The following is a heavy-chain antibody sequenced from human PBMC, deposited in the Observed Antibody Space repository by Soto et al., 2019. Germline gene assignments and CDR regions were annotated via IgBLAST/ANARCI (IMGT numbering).Heavy chain of an antibody. CDR1: GGSISSYY. J-gene: IGHJ6*02. Sequence: QVQLQESGPGLVKPSETLSLTCTVSGGSISSYYWSWIRQPPGKGLEWIGYIYFSGSTNYNPSLRSRGPRPVDTSKNQFSLQLSSVTAADTAVYYCARGGTVVTPVYYYYYGMDVWGQGTTVTVSS. D-gene: IGHD2-21*02. CDR2: IYFSGST. V-gene: IGHV4-59*01. CDR3: ARGGTVVTPVYYYYYGMDV.